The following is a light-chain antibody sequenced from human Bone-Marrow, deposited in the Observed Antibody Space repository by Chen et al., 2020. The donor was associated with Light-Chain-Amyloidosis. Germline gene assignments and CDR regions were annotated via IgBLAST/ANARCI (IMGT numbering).Light chain of an antibody. Sequence: SYVLTQPSSVSVAPGQTATIACGGNNIGSTSVHWYQQTPGQAPLLVVYADSDRPSGIPERWSGSNSGNTATLTISRVEAGDEADDYCQVWDRSSDRPVFGGGTKLTVL. J-gene: IGLJ3*02. CDR3: QVWDRSSDRPV. CDR1: NIGSTS. V-gene: IGLV3-21*02. CDR2: ADS.